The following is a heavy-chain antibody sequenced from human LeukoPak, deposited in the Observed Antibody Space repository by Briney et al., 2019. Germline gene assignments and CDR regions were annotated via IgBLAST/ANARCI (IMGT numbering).Heavy chain of an antibody. D-gene: IGHD3-22*01. Sequence: ASVKVSCKVSGYTLTELSMHWVRQAPGKGLEWMGGFDPEDGETIYAQKFQGRVTMTEDTSTDTAYMELSSLRSEDTAVYYCATAFGGTYYWAFDIWGQGTMVTVSS. CDR2: FDPEDGET. V-gene: IGHV1-24*01. J-gene: IGHJ3*02. CDR3: ATAFGGTYYWAFDI. CDR1: GYTLTELS.